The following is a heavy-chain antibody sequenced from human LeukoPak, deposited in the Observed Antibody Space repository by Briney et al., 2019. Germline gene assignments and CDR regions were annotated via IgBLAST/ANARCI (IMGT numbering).Heavy chain of an antibody. CDR1: GFTFTSSA. CDR2: INNVASHI. J-gene: IGHJ4*02. V-gene: IGHV3-21*01. CDR3: TRDGAYYYGSGDY. Sequence: PGGSLRLSCAASGFTFTSSAMSWVRQAPGKGLEWVSSINNVASHIYYAASVRGRFTISRDDAKNSLYLQMNSLRVEDTAVYYCTRDGAYYYGSGDYWGQGTLVTVSS. D-gene: IGHD3-10*01.